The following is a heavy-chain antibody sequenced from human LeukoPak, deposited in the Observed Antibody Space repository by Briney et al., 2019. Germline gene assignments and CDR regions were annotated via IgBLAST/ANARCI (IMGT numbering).Heavy chain of an antibody. D-gene: IGHD3-16*01. V-gene: IGHV4-39*01. CDR2: IYYSGST. CDR1: GGSISSGSYY. Sequence: SETLSLTCTVSGGSISSGSYYWGWIRQPPGKGLEWIGSIYYSGSTYYNPSLKSRVTISVDTSKNQFSLKLSSVTAADTAVYYWARGGGVDPWGQGTLVTVSS. CDR3: ARGGGVDP. J-gene: IGHJ5*02.